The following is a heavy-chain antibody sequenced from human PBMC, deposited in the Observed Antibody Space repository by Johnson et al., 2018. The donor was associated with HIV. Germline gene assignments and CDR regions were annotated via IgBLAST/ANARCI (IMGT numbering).Heavy chain of an antibody. CDR3: TAHYRNAFDI. V-gene: IGHV3-15*01. J-gene: IGHJ3*02. D-gene: IGHD1-26*01. Sequence: VQLVESGGGLVKPGESLRLSCAASGFSFSNAWMNWVRQAPGKGLEWVGRIKRKTDGGATDYAAPVKGRFTLSRDDSKNTLFLQMNSLKTEDTALYYCTAHYRNAFDIWGQGTMVTVSS. CDR2: IKRKTDGGAT. CDR1: GFSFSNAW.